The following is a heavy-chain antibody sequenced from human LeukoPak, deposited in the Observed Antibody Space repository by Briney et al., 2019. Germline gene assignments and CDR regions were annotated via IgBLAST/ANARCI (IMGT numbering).Heavy chain of an antibody. Sequence: GGSLRLSCAASGFTFSSYAMHWVRQAPGKGLEWVAVISYDGSNKYYADSVKGRFTISRDNSKNTLYLQMNSLRAEDTAVYYCTSGTSPDYWAQGTLVTVSS. CDR2: ISYDGSNK. J-gene: IGHJ4*02. CDR1: GFTFSSYA. CDR3: TSGTSPDY. D-gene: IGHD1-26*01. V-gene: IGHV3-30-3*01.